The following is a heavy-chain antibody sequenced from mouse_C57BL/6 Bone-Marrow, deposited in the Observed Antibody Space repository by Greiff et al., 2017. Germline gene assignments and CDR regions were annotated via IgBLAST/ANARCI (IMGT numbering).Heavy chain of an antibody. Sequence: QVQLQQSGAELVKPGASVKLSCKASGYTFTSYWMHWVKQRPGQGLEWIGMIHPNSGSTNYNEKFKSKATLTVDKSSSTAYMQLSSLTAEDSAVYYCARRTTVGYDYWGQGTTLTVSS. D-gene: IGHD1-1*01. CDR2: IHPNSGST. V-gene: IGHV1-64*01. CDR3: ARRTTVGYDY. J-gene: IGHJ2*01. CDR1: GYTFTSYW.